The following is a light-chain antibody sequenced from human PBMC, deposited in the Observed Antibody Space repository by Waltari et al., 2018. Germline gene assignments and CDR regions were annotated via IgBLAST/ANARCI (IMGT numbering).Light chain of an antibody. V-gene: IGLV1-44*01. CDR2: SND. J-gene: IGLJ2*01. CDR1: RSNIGSNT. Sequence: QSVVTQPPSASGTPGQRVTISCSGSRSNIGSNTVNWFQQLPGMAPRLLIYSNDQRPSGVPDRFSASTSGTSASLVISGLQSEDEADYYCAAWDDSLNGPVFGGGTKVTVL. CDR3: AAWDDSLNGPV.